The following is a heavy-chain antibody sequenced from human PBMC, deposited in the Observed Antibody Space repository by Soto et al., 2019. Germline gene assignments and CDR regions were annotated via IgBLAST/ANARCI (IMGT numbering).Heavy chain of an antibody. CDR3: ARVKVSSDAFYI. D-gene: IGHD6-6*01. Sequence: ASVKVSCKASGYTFTGYYMHWVRQAPGQGLEWMGWINPNSGGTNYAQKFQGRVTMTRDTSISTAYMELSRLRSDDTAVYYCARVKVSSDAFYIWGQGTMVTVSS. V-gene: IGHV1-2*02. J-gene: IGHJ3*02. CDR2: INPNSGGT. CDR1: GYTFTGYY.